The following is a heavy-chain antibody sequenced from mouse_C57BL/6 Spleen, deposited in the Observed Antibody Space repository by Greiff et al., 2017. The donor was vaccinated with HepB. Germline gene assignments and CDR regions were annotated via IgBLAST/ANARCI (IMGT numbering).Heavy chain of an antibody. J-gene: IGHJ1*03. V-gene: IGHV7-1*01. CDR3: ARDAPLYGSRSYWYFDV. CDR1: GFTFSDFY. CDR2: SRNKANDYTT. Sequence: DVMLVESGGGLVQSGRSLRLSCATSGFTFSDFYMEWVRQAPGKGLEWIAASRNKANDYTTEYSASVKGRFIVSRDTSQSIIYLQMNALRAEDTAIYYCARDAPLYGSRSYWYFDVWGTGTTVTVSS. D-gene: IGHD1-1*01.